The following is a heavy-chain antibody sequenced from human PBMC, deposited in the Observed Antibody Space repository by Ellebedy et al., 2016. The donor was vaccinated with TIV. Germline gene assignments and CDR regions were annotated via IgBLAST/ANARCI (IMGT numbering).Heavy chain of an antibody. D-gene: IGHD1-26*01. Sequence: ASVKVSCKASGYSFTRYGISWVRQAPGQGLEWMGWINPNSGDTNYAQKFQGRVTMTRDTSISTAYMELRSLRSDDTAVYYCARDTISGSHPYGMDVWGQGTTVTVSS. V-gene: IGHV1-2*02. CDR2: INPNSGDT. CDR3: ARDTISGSHPYGMDV. J-gene: IGHJ6*02. CDR1: GYSFTRYG.